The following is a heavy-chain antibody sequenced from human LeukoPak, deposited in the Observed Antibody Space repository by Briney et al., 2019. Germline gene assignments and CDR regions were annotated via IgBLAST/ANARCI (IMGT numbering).Heavy chain of an antibody. Sequence: ASVKVSCKASGYTFTSYDINWVRQAPGQGLEWMGWISAYNGNTNYAQKLRGRITMTTDTSTSTAYMELRSLRSDDTAVYYCARDVNYCSGGSCLRGYYYGMDVWGQGTTVTVSS. D-gene: IGHD2-15*01. CDR3: ARDVNYCSGGSCLRGYYYGMDV. CDR1: GYTFTSYD. CDR2: ISAYNGNT. V-gene: IGHV1-18*01. J-gene: IGHJ6*02.